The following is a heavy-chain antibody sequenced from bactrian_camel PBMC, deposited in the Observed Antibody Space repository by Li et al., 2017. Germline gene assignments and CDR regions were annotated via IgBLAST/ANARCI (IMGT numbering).Heavy chain of an antibody. Sequence: QVQLVESGGGSVQAGGSLKLSCEYSGMGRVKYCMGWLRQVSGGEVKGVASIDEDGGTTYADSVKGRFTISKDNAKNTLDLQIDSLQPEDTAMYYCAVLSQFNHCRGVLVGIWQQYASWGQGTQVTVS. CDR2: IDEDGGT. D-gene: IGHD5*01. CDR3: AVLSQFNHCRGVLVGIWQQYAS. V-gene: IGHV3S9*01. J-gene: IGHJ4*01. CDR1: GMGRVKYC.